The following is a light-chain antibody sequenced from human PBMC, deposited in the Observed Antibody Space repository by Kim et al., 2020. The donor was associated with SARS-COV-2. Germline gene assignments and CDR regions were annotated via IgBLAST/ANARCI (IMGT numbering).Light chain of an antibody. CDR2: DVS. V-gene: IGLV2-14*04. CDR1: SSDVGGYNY. J-gene: IGLJ3*02. Sequence: GQSITISCTGTSSDVGGYNYVSWYQQHPGKAPKLMIYDVSKRPSGVSNRFSGSKSGNTASLTISGLQAEDEADYYCSSYTSSSRVFGGGTKVTVL. CDR3: SSYTSSSRV.